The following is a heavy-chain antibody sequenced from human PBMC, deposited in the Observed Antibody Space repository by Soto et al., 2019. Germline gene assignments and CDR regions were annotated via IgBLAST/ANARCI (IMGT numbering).Heavy chain of an antibody. CDR3: ARSSLMLYDAFDI. J-gene: IGHJ3*02. D-gene: IGHD2-8*01. Sequence: ASVKVSSKTFRYTLRNYGITWMRQSPGQRLEWVGWVSAYNRNTNYALKFQDRVTMTADTSTSTVYMELCSLRSEFIALYYCARSSLMLYDAFDIWGHGTMVTVSS. V-gene: IGHV1-18*03. CDR2: VSAYNRNT. CDR1: RYTLRNYG.